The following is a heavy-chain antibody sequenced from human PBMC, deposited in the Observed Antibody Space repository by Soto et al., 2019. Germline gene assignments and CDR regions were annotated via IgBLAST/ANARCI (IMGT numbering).Heavy chain of an antibody. J-gene: IGHJ5*02. V-gene: IGHV4-59*13. CDR3: ASVGELPVWFGP. CDR1: GDSISSYY. D-gene: IGHD3-10*01. Sequence: QVQLQESGPGLVKPSETLSLTCTVSGDSISSYYWSWIRQPPGKGLEWVGYISYTGSTIYNPSLESRATISLDTSKNQVSLSLSSVTVADTAMYYCASVGELPVWFGPWGRGTLVTVSS. CDR2: ISYTGST.